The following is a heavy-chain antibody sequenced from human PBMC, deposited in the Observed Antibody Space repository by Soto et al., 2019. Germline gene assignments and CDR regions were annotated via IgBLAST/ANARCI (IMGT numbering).Heavy chain of an antibody. CDR1: GDSVSSVGLH. V-gene: IGHV4-30-4*01. CDR2: IYNGGST. D-gene: IGHD2-15*01. CDR3: ARAPVGYCSGGSCHAPIDP. J-gene: IGHJ5*02. Sequence: SETLSLTCTVSGDSVSSVGLHWAWLRRPPGKGLEWIGYIYNGGSTYYRPSLESRMHMSLDATRNHYSLRLTSVTAADTAVYYCARAPVGYCSGGSCHAPIDPWGQGTLVTVSS.